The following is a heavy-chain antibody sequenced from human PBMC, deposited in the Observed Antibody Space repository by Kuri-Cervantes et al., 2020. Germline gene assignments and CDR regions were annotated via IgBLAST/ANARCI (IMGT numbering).Heavy chain of an antibody. CDR1: GFTFSSYD. V-gene: IGHV3-13*01. CDR2: IGTAGDT. J-gene: IGHJ6*02. CDR3: ARSHLRGGMDV. Sequence: LSLTCAASGFTFSSYDMHWVRQATGKGLEWVSAIGTAGDTYYPGSVKGRFTISRENAKNSLYLQMNSLRAGDTALYHCARSHLRGGMDVWGQGTTVTISS.